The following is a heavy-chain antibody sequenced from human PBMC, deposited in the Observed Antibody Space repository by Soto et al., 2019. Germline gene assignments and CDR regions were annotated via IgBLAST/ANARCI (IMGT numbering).Heavy chain of an antibody. CDR3: ATAPRVWFGEFFKSGMDV. CDR2: IVVGSGNT. V-gene: IGHV1-58*02. CDR1: GFTFTSSA. Sequence: SVKVSCKASGFTFTSSAMQWVRQARGQRLEWRGWIVVGSGNTNYAQKFQERGTITRDMSTSTAYMELSSLRSEDTAVYYCATAPRVWFGEFFKSGMDVWGEGSTVTGCS. D-gene: IGHD3-10*01. J-gene: IGHJ6*04.